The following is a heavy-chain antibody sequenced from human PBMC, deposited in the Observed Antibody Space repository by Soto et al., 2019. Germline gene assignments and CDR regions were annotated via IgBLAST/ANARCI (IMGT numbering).Heavy chain of an antibody. CDR2: IRPAGGST. CDR3: ARPGQHSSSSGDYAYYAMDV. Sequence: QVQLVQSGAEVKKPGASVKVSCKASGYTFSNYYMHWVRQAPGQGLEWMGIIRPAGGSTTYAQKFLGRLTMTGDTSTSTVYMELSSLITEDTAVYYCARPGQHSSSSGDYAYYAMDVWGQGTTVTVSS. J-gene: IGHJ6*02. CDR1: GYTFSNYY. D-gene: IGHD6-6*01. V-gene: IGHV1-46*01.